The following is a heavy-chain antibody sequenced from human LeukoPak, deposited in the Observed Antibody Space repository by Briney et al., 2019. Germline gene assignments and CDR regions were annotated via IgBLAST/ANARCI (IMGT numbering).Heavy chain of an antibody. CDR1: GFTFSSYG. V-gene: IGHV3-33*06. CDR3: AKLPVAGLYFDY. CDR2: IWYDGSNK. J-gene: IGHJ4*02. D-gene: IGHD6-19*01. Sequence: PGGSLRLSCAASGFTFSSYGMHWVRQAPGKGLEWVALIWYDGSNKYYADSVKGRFTISRDNSKNTLYLQMNSLRAEDTAVYYCAKLPVAGLYFDYWGQGTLVTVSS.